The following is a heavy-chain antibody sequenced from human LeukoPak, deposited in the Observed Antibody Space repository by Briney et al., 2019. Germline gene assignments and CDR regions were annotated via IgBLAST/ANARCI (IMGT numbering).Heavy chain of an antibody. J-gene: IGHJ4*02. CDR3: AKRCCSGWPFDY. CDR1: GFTFSSYG. V-gene: IGHV3-23*01. CDR2: ISGGGGST. Sequence: GGTLRLSCAASGFTFSSYGMSWVRQAPGKGLEWVSGISGGGGSTYYADSVKGRFTISRDNSKNTLYLQMNSLRAEDTAVYYCAKRCCSGWPFDYWGQGTLVTVSS. D-gene: IGHD6-19*01.